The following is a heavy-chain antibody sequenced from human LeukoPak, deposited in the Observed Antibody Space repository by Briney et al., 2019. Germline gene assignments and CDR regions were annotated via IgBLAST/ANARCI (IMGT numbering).Heavy chain of an antibody. CDR3: SKYCGGDCTDAFDI. CDR2: IYYSGST. D-gene: IGHD2-21*02. J-gene: IGHJ3*02. V-gene: IGHV4-39*01. CDR1: GGSISSSSYY. Sequence: KPSETLSLTCTVSGGSISSSSYYWGWIRQAPGQGLEWIGSIYYSGSTNYNPSLKSRVTISVDTSEDQFSLTLKFVTAADTAVYYCSKYCGGDCTDAFDIWGQGTMVTVSS.